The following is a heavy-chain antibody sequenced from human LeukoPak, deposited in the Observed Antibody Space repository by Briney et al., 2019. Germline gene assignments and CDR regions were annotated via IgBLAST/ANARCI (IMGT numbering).Heavy chain of an antibody. CDR3: ATRSIAVAGYYYYGMDV. J-gene: IGHJ6*02. CDR1: GYTLTELS. V-gene: IGHV1-24*01. CDR2: FDPEDGET. Sequence: ASVKVSCKVSGYTLTELSMHWVRQAPGKGLEWMGGFDPEDGETIYAQKFQGRVTMTEDTSTDTAYMELSSLRSEDTAVYYCATRSIAVAGYYYYGMDVWGQGTTVTVSS. D-gene: IGHD6-19*01.